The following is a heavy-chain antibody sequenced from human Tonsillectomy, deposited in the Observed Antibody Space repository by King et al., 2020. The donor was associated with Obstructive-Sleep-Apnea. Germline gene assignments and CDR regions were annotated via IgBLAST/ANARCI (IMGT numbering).Heavy chain of an antibody. D-gene: IGHD5-24*01. Sequence: VQLQESGPGLVKPSETLSLTCTVSGASISTYYWSWIRQPPGKGLEWIGYIFDSGSTNYNPSLKSRVTISRDTSKNQFSLKLSSVTAADTAVYYCARGGYNLPFDYWGQGTLVTVSS. J-gene: IGHJ4*02. V-gene: IGHV4-59*01. CDR3: ARGGYNLPFDY. CDR1: GASISTYY. CDR2: IFDSGST.